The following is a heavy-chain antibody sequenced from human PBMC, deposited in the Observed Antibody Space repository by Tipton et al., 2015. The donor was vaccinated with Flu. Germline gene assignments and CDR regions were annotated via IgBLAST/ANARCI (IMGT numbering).Heavy chain of an antibody. CDR1: GFTFSSYG. CDR2: IRYDGGNK. CDR3: AKEEGYCSSTSCQITYYYYGMDV. D-gene: IGHD2-2*01. Sequence: SLRLSCAASGFTFSSYGMHWVRQAPGKGLEWVAFIRYDGGNKYYADSVKGRFTISRDNSKNTLYLQMNSLRAEDTAVYYCAKEEGYCSSTSCQITYYYYGMDVWGQGTTVTVSS. J-gene: IGHJ6*02. V-gene: IGHV3-30*02.